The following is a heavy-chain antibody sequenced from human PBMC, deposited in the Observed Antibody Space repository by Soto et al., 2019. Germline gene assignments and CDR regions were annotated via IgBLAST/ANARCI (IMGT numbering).Heavy chain of an antibody. CDR1: GGSISSGDYY. J-gene: IGHJ4*02. CDR2: IYYSGST. Sequence: QVQLQESGPGLVKPSQTLSLTCTVSGGSISSGDYYWSWIRQPPGKGLEWIGYIYYSGSTYYNPSLKSRVTISVDTSKNQFSLKLSSVTAADTAVYYCARDSRLRGGSRWFYFDYWGQGTLVTVSS. D-gene: IGHD4-17*01. V-gene: IGHV4-30-4*01. CDR3: ARDSRLRGGSRWFYFDY.